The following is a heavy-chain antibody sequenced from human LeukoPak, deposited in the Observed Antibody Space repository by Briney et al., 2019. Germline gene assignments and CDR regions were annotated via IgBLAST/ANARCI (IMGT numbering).Heavy chain of an antibody. CDR2: ISAYNGNT. CDR3: ARVGQIAAAGMDVGYFDY. Sequence: ASVKVSCKASGYTFTSYGISWVRQAPGQGLEWMGWISAYNGNTNYAQKFQGRVTITTDESTSTAYMELSSLRSEDTAVYYCARVGQIAAAGMDVGYFDYWGQGALVTVSS. D-gene: IGHD6-13*01. CDR1: GYTFTSYG. J-gene: IGHJ4*02. V-gene: IGHV1-18*01.